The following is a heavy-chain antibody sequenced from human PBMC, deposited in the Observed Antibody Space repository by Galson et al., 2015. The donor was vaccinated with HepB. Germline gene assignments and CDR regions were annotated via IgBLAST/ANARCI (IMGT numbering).Heavy chain of an antibody. CDR2: ISYDGSNK. V-gene: IGHV3-30*03. CDR3: ASSTRTARRGTPVN. Sequence: SLRLSCAASGFTFSTYGMHWVRQAPGKGLEWVAVISYDGSNKYYADSVKGRFTIARDNSKNTVYLQMNSLRDEDTAVYYCASSTRTARRGTPVNWGQGTLVTVSS. CDR1: GFTFSTYG. J-gene: IGHJ4*02. D-gene: IGHD1-1*01.